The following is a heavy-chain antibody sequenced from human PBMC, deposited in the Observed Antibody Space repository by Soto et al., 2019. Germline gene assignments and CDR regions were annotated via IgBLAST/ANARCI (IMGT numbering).Heavy chain of an antibody. J-gene: IGHJ3*02. Sequence: SVTVSCKASGGTFSSYAISWVRQAPGQGLEWMGGIIPIFGTANYAQKFQGRVTITADKSTSTAYMELSSLRSEDTAVYYCARGQSDSSGYSPLGAFDSWGQGTMVTVSS. D-gene: IGHD3-22*01. CDR3: ARGQSDSSGYSPLGAFDS. V-gene: IGHV1-69*06. CDR2: IIPIFGTA. CDR1: GGTFSSYA.